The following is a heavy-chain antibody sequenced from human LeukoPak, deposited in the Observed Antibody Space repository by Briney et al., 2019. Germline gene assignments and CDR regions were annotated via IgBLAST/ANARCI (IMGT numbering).Heavy chain of an antibody. Sequence: GGSLRLSCASSGFTFSSNAMSWVRQAPGKGLEWVSAISTSGASTHYADSVKGRFTISRDNSKSTLYLQMNSLRTEDTAVYYCAKDLRAGVIIYFDYWGQGTLVTVSS. D-gene: IGHD3-10*01. CDR2: ISTSGAST. CDR3: AKDLRAGVIIYFDY. J-gene: IGHJ4*02. CDR1: GFTFSSNA. V-gene: IGHV3-23*01.